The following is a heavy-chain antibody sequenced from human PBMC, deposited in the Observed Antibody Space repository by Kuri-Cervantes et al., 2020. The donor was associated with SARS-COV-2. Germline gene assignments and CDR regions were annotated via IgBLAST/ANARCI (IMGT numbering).Heavy chain of an antibody. V-gene: IGHV1-18*01. Sequence: ASVKVSCKASGYAFISDGISWVRQAPGQGLEWMGWISAYNGNTNYAQKLQGRVTMTTDTSTSTAYMELRSLRSDDTAVYYCARDRASGEQQLVARSYYYYYGMDVWGQGTTVIVSS. CDR3: ARDRASGEQQLVARSYYYYYGMDV. D-gene: IGHD6-13*01. CDR2: ISAYNGNT. J-gene: IGHJ6*02. CDR1: GYAFISDG.